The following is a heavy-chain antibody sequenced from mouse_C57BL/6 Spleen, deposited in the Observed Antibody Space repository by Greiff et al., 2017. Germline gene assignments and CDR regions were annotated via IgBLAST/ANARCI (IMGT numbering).Heavy chain of an antibody. Sequence: VQLQQPGTELVKPGASVKLSCKASGYTFTSYWMHWVKQRPGQGLEWIGNINPSNGGTNYNEKFKSKATLTVDKSSSTAYRQLSSLTSEDSAVYYCARGVYGNYYFDYWGQGTTLTVSS. CDR1: GYTFTSYW. CDR2: INPSNGGT. CDR3: ARGVYGNYYFDY. J-gene: IGHJ2*01. D-gene: IGHD2-1*01. V-gene: IGHV1-53*01.